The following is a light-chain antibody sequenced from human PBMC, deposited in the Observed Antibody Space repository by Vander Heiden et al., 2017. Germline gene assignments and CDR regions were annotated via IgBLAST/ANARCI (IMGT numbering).Light chain of an antibody. CDR2: ETN. CDR3: GTWDASLRVAV. V-gene: IGLV1-51*01. Sequence: QSLLTQPPSVSAAPGQNVTISCSGSSSKMGDNYVSWYQRLPGTAPKLHINETNKRPSGIPDRFSVFTSGPSATLCITGLHTGYEADYYCGTWDASLRVAVFGGGTQLTVL. J-gene: IGLJ7*01. CDR1: SSKMGDNY.